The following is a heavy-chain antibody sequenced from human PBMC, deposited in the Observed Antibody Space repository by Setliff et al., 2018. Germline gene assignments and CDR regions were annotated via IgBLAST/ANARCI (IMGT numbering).Heavy chain of an antibody. D-gene: IGHD3-10*01. V-gene: IGHV4-38-2*02. J-gene: IGHJ5*02. CDR2: MYPGRST. CDR3: ARDGPVLNGDYIS. CDR1: GYSITSGHY. Sequence: PSETLSLTCAVSGYSITSGHYWGWIRQPPGKGLEWIGSMYPGRSTYYNPSLKSRVTMSVDTSKKQFSLKLSSVTAADTAVYYCARDGPVLNGDYISWGQGTLVTVSS.